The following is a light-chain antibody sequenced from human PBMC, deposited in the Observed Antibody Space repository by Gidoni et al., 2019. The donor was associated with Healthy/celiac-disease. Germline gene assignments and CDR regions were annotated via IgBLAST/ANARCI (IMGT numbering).Light chain of an antibody. J-gene: IGKJ4*01. CDR3: QQYYSTLT. V-gene: IGKV4-1*01. CDR1: QSVLYSSNNKNY. CDR2: WAS. Sequence: DIVMTQSPDSLAVSLGERATINCKSSQSVLYSSNNKNYLAWYQQKPGQPPKLLIYWASTRESGVPDRFSGSGSGTDFTLTISSLQAEDVAVYYHQQYYSTLTFXGXTKVEIK.